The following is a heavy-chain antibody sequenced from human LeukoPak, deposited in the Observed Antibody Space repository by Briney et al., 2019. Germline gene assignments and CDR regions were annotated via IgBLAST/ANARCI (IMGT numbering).Heavy chain of an antibody. V-gene: IGHV4-31*03. D-gene: IGHD2-21*02. Sequence: SETLSLTCTVSGGSISSGGYYWSWIRQHPGKGLEWIGYIYYGGSTYYNPSLKSRVTISVDTSKNQFSLKLSSVTAADTAVYYCARADVCGGDCSSFDYWGQGTLVTVSS. CDR1: GGSISSGGYY. J-gene: IGHJ4*02. CDR2: IYYGGST. CDR3: ARADVCGGDCSSFDY.